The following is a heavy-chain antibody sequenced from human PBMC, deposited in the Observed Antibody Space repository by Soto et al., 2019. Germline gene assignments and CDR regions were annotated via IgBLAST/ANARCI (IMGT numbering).Heavy chain of an antibody. Sequence: ASVKVSCKASGFTFSNSAIQWMRQARGERLEWIGWIVVGSGNTNYAQKIQDRVTIITDTSTSTAYMELRSLRSDDTAVYYCARDWATSMVSGWFDPWGQGTLVTVSS. J-gene: IGHJ5*02. CDR2: IVVGSGNT. V-gene: IGHV1-58*02. D-gene: IGHD5-18*01. CDR1: GFTFSNSA. CDR3: ARDWATSMVSGWFDP.